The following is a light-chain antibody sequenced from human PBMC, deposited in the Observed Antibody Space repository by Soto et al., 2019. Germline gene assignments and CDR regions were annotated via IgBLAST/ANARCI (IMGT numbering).Light chain of an antibody. CDR1: QVTSRY. V-gene: IGKV3-20*01. CDR2: GAS. Sequence: ENVLTQSPGTLSLSPGERATLSCRASQVTSRYFSWYQQRPGQAPRLLIYGASSRATGIPDRFSGSGSGTDFTLTISRLEPEDFEVYYCQQYSTSPISFGQGTRLEIK. CDR3: QQYSTSPIS. J-gene: IGKJ5*01.